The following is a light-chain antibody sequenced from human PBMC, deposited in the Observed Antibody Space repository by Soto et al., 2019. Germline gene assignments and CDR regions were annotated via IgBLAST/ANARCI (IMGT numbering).Light chain of an antibody. J-gene: IGLJ2*01. CDR1: SSDVGDYDY. V-gene: IGLV2-14*01. Sequence: QSALTQPASVSGSPGQSITISCTGTSSDVGDYDYVSWYQQYAGKAPKMMIYEVSHRPSGVSNRSSGSKSGKTASLTISGLRAEDEADYYCSSYRRSNTLPFGGGTKLTVL. CDR2: EVS. CDR3: SSYRRSNTLP.